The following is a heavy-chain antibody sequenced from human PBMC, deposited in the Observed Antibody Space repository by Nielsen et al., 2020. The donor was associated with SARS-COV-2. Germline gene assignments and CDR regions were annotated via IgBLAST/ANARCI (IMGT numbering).Heavy chain of an antibody. CDR3: ARAEMATLDY. CDR2: ISSSGSFR. CDR1: GITFSDYY. J-gene: IGHJ4*02. V-gene: IGHV3-11*05. Sequence: GGSLRLSCAASGITFSDYYMMWVRQAPGKGMEWVSHISSSGSFRNYADSVKGRFTISRDNAENSLFLQMNSLRVEDTAVYYCARAEMATLDYWGQGTLVTVPS. D-gene: IGHD5-24*01.